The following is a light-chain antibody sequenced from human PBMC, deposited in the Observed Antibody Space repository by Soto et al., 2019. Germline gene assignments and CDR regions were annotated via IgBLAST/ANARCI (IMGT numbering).Light chain of an antibody. CDR1: SSDVGGYNY. J-gene: IGLJ1*01. Sequence: SPGQSVTISCTGTSSDVGGYNYVSWYQQHPGKAPKLMIYDVSKRPSGVPDRFSGSKSGNTASLTISGLQAEDEADYYCCSYAGSSSYVFGTGTKVTVL. V-gene: IGLV2-11*01. CDR3: CSYAGSSSYV. CDR2: DVS.